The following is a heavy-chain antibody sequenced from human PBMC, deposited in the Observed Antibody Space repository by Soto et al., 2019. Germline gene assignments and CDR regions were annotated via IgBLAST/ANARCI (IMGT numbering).Heavy chain of an antibody. CDR1: GFTFSSYG. V-gene: IGHV3-30*18. CDR2: ISYDGSNK. Sequence: QVQLVESGGGVVQPGRSLRLSCAASGFTFSSYGMHWVRQAPGKGLEWVAVISYDGSNKYYADSVKGRFTISRDNCKNALYLQMNSLRAEDTPVYYCAKEGWLRTYYFDYWGQGTLVTVSS. D-gene: IGHD3-22*01. J-gene: IGHJ4*02. CDR3: AKEGWLRTYYFDY.